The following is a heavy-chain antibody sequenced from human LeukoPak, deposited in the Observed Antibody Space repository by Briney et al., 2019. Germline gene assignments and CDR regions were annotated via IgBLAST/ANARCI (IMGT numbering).Heavy chain of an antibody. CDR2: VSGSGGST. D-gene: IGHD3-22*01. CDR1: GFSFSTCG. CDR3: AKGYYSNWFDP. J-gene: IGHJ5*02. V-gene: IGHV3-23*01. Sequence: GGSLRLSCAASGFSFSTCGMSWVRQAPGKGLEWVSTVSGSGGSTYYADSVKGRFTISRDNSKNTLYLQMNSLRAEDTAVYYCAKGYYSNWFDPWGQGTLVTVSS.